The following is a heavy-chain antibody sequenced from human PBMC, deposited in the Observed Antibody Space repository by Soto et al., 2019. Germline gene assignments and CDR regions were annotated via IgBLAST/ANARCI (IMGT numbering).Heavy chain of an antibody. CDR2: INHSGST. CDR1: GGSFSGYY. V-gene: IGHV4-34*01. D-gene: IGHD4-4*01. J-gene: IGHJ6*02. CDR3: ARGRLGTTVTRAHYYYGMDV. Sequence: SETLSLTCAVYGGSFSGYYWSWIRQPPGKGLEWIGEINHSGSTNYNPSLKSRVTISVDTSKNQFSLKLSSVTAADTAVYYCARGRLGTTVTRAHYYYGMDVWGQGTTVTVSS.